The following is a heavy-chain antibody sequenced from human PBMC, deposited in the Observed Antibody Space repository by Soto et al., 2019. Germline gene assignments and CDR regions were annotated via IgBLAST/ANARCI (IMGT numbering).Heavy chain of an antibody. V-gene: IGHV3-74*01. CDR1: GFPLSDYW. CDR2: INSDGSSR. J-gene: IGHJ6*03. CDR3: ARGEMTTAQYYYFMDV. D-gene: IGHD4-17*01. Sequence: EVQLVESGGGLVQPGGSLRLSCTASGFPLSDYWMHWVRQAPGKGLVWVSRINSDGSSRTYADPVKGRFTISRDNAKNTVYLQMNTLRAEDTGAYYCARGEMTTAQYYYFMDVWGKGTTVTVSS.